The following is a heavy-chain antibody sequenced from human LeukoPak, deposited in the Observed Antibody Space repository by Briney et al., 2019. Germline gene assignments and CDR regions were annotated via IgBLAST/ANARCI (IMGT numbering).Heavy chain of an antibody. CDR1: GFTFSSYS. J-gene: IGHJ4*02. CDR3: ARAIKSTVTLFDY. D-gene: IGHD4-17*01. Sequence: GGSLRLSCAASGFTFSSYSMNWVRQAPGKGLEWVANIKQDGSEKYYVDSVKGRFTISRDNAKNSLYLQMNSLRAEDTAVYYCARAIKSTVTLFDYWGQGTLVTVSS. CDR2: IKQDGSEK. V-gene: IGHV3-7*01.